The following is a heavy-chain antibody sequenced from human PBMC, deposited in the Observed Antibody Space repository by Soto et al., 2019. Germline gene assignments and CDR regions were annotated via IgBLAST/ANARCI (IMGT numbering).Heavy chain of an antibody. D-gene: IGHD3-3*01. J-gene: IGHJ6*02. V-gene: IGHV6-1*01. Sequence: PSQTLSLTCVISGDSVSTNTVAWNWIRQSPSRGLEWLGRTYYRSKWSNDYAPSLKSRITINPDTSKNQFSLQLNSVTPEDTAVYYCARGLGRSYYDFWSGYYAIGPYYYGMDVWGQGTTVTVSS. CDR3: ARGLGRSYYDFWSGYYAIGPYYYGMDV. CDR2: TYYRSKWSN. CDR1: GDSVSTNTVA.